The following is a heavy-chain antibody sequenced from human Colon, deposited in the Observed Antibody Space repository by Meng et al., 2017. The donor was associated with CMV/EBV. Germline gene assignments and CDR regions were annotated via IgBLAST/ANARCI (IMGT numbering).Heavy chain of an antibody. Sequence: SLRLSCAASGFSFDDYAMNWVRQAPGKGLEWVSSINWNSGSITYADSVKGRFTISIDNAKKSLYLQMDSLRPEDTALYYCANAWRGSSPPYFFDHWGQGTQVTVSS. V-gene: IGHV3-9*01. CDR1: GFSFDDYA. CDR2: INWNSGSI. CDR3: ANAWRGSSPPYFFDH. J-gene: IGHJ4*02. D-gene: IGHD3-10*01.